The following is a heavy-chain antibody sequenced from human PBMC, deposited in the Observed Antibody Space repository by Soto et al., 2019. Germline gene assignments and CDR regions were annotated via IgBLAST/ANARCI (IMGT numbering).Heavy chain of an antibody. CDR1: GFTFSSYG. Sequence: QVQLVESGGGVVQPGRSLRLSCAASGFTFSSYGMHWVRQAPGKGLEWVAVISYDGSNKYYADSVKGRFTISRDNSKNTLYLQMNSLRAEDTAVYYCAKAESVAVAGAIDYWGQGTLVTVSS. J-gene: IGHJ4*02. D-gene: IGHD6-19*01. CDR3: AKAESVAVAGAIDY. V-gene: IGHV3-30*18. CDR2: ISYDGSNK.